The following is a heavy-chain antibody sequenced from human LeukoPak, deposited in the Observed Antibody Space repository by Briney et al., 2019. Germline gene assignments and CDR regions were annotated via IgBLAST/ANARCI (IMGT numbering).Heavy chain of an antibody. CDR3: ARSRKQWLVLGDAFDI. D-gene: IGHD6-19*01. V-gene: IGHV3-23*01. J-gene: IGHJ3*02. CDR1: GFTFSSYG. CDR2: ISGSGGST. Sequence: GGSLRLSCAASGFTFSSYGMSWVRQAPGKGLEWVSAISGSGGSTNYADSVKGRFTISRDNSKNTLYLQMNSLRAEDTALYYCARSRKQWLVLGDAFDIWGQGTMVTVSS.